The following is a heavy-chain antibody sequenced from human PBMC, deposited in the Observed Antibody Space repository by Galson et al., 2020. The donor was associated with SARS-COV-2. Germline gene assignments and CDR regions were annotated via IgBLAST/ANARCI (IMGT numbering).Heavy chain of an antibody. D-gene: IGHD3-10*01. CDR1: GGSLSNYY. Sequence: SETLSLTCTVSGGSLSNYYWSWIRQPPGKGLEWIGFIHYSGGTSYNPSLKSRVTISVDTSTNQFSLKLSAVTAADTAVYYCARNNRGVLSGLDYWGPGTLVTVSS. V-gene: IGHV4-59*01. CDR2: IHYSGGT. CDR3: ARNNRGVLSGLDY. J-gene: IGHJ4*02.